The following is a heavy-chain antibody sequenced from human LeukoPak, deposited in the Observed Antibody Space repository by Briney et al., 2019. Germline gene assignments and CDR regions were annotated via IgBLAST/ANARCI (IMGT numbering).Heavy chain of an antibody. Sequence: PSETLSLTCAVYGGSFSGYYWSWIRQPPGKGLEWIGEINHSGSTNYNPSLKSRVTISVDTSKNQFSLKLSSVTAADTAVYYCARLERRLGPFTMVRGVPRSNWFDPWGQGTLVTVSS. CDR3: ARLERRLGPFTMVRGVPRSNWFDP. J-gene: IGHJ5*02. D-gene: IGHD3-10*01. CDR2: INHSGST. CDR1: GGSFSGYY. V-gene: IGHV4-34*01.